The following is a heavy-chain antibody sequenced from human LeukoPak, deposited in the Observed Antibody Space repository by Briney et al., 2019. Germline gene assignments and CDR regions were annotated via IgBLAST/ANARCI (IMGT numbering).Heavy chain of an antibody. CDR1: GFTVSTNC. D-gene: IGHD6-19*01. V-gene: IGHV3-7*05. CDR2: IKQDGSEK. Sequence: GGSLRLSCAASGFTVSTNCMTWVRQAPGKGLEWVANIKQDGSEKYYVDSVKGRFTISRDNAKNSLYLQMNSLRAEDTAVYYCARGYGSGWYDYWGQGTLVTVSS. J-gene: IGHJ4*02. CDR3: ARGYGSGWYDY.